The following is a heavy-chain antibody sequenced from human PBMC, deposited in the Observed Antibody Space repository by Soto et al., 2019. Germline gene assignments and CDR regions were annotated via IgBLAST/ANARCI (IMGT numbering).Heavy chain of an antibody. CDR3: TRREYNDYNWDYYGMDV. V-gene: IGHV1-69*01. CDR2: IIPVHRRT. D-gene: IGHD4-4*01. CDR1: GDTFSSYA. Sequence: QEQLVQSGAEVKKPGSSVKVSCKASGDTFSSYAISWVRQAPGQGLEWMGGIIPVHRRTHYAQKFQGRVAITADESTSTVYMELNSLTSEDTAMYYCTRREYNDYNWDYYGMDVWGLGTTVTVSS. J-gene: IGHJ6*02.